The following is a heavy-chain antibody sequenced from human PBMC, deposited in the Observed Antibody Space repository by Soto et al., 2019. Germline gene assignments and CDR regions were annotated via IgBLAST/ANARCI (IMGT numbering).Heavy chain of an antibody. Sequence: PGRSQRLSCAASGCNFGPFWMHSVRQAPGKGLVWVSHINSDGSTIVYADSVKGRFTISRDNAKNTLYLQMNSLRVEDTAVYYCARDRGYPDSFDIWGQGTMVTVSS. CDR1: GCNFGPFW. CDR2: INSDGSTI. V-gene: IGHV3-74*01. CDR3: ARDRGYPDSFDI. D-gene: IGHD3-10*01. J-gene: IGHJ3*02.